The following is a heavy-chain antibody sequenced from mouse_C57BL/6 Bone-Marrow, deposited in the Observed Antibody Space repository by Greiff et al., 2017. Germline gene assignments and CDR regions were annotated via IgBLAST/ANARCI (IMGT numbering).Heavy chain of an antibody. J-gene: IGHJ3*01. CDR2: ISYDGSN. V-gene: IGHV3-6*01. D-gene: IGHD2-1*01. Sequence: DVKLQESGPGLVKPSQSLSLTCSVTGYSITSGYYWNWIRQFPGNKLEWMGYISYDGSNNYNPSLKNRISITRDTSKNQFFLKLNSVTTEDTATYYCARDRVNYVAWFAYWGQGTLVTVAA. CDR3: ARDRVNYVAWFAY. CDR1: GYSITSGYY.